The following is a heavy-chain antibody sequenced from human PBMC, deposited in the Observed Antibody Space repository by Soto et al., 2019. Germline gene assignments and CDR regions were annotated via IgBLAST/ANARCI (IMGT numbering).Heavy chain of an antibody. Sequence: QVQLQQWGAGLLKPSETLSLTCAVYGGSFSGYYWSWIRQPPGKGLEWIGEINHSGSTNYNPSLKSRVTISVDTSKNQFSLKLSSVTAADTAVYYCARGRRGSGYFDLWGRGTLVTVSS. CDR1: GGSFSGYY. J-gene: IGHJ2*01. V-gene: IGHV4-34*01. CDR3: ARGRRGSGYFDL. D-gene: IGHD3-10*01. CDR2: INHSGST.